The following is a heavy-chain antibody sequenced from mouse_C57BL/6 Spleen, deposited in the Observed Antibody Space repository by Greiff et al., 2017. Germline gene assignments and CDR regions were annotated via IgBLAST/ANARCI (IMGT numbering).Heavy chain of an antibody. CDR1: GYAFSSYW. J-gene: IGHJ4*01. CDR2: IYPGDGDT. Sequence: VQLQQSGAELVKPGASVKISCKASGYAFSSYWMNWVKQRPGKGLEWIGQIYPGDGDTNYNGKFKGKATLTADKSSSTAYMQLSSLTSEDSAVYFCARWDGYPYAMDYWGKGTSVTVSS. CDR3: ARWDGYPYAMDY. D-gene: IGHD2-3*01. V-gene: IGHV1-80*01.